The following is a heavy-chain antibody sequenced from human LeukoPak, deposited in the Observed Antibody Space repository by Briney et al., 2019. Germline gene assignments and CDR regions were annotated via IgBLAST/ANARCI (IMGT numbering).Heavy chain of an antibody. CDR3: AKGLEWELLWLFDY. Sequence: TGGSLRLSCAASGLTFSVSALHWVRQASGKGLEWVGRIRSKANSYVTAYAASVKGRFTISRDDSENTAYLQMNSLRAEDTAVYYCAKGLEWELLWLFDYWGQGTLVTVSS. J-gene: IGHJ4*02. D-gene: IGHD1-26*01. CDR1: GLTFSVSA. CDR2: IRSKANSYVT. V-gene: IGHV3-73*01.